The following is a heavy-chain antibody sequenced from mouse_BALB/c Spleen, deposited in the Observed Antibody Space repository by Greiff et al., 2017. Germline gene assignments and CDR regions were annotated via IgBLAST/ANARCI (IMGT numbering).Heavy chain of an antibody. CDR3: ARDIYYGNYGY. CDR1: GYTFTSYW. CDR2: IYPGDGDT. J-gene: IGHJ2*01. Sequence: VKLQESGAELARPGASVKLSCKASGYTFTSYWMQWVKQRPGQGLEWIGAIYPGDGDTRYTQKFKGKATLTADKSSSTAYMQLSSLASEDSAVYYCARDIYYGNYGYWGQGTTLTVSS. D-gene: IGHD2-1*01. V-gene: IGHV1-87*01.